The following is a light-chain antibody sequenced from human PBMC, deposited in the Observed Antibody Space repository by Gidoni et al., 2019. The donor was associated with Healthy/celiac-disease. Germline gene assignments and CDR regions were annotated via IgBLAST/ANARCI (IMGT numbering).Light chain of an antibody. J-gene: IGLJ2*01. CDR2: SKT. V-gene: IGLV1-44*01. Sequence: QSVLTHSPSASGTPGQRLTISCAGSTANIGSNAVNWYQQLPGTAPKLLSDSKTQLPSGVPDRCSGSKSGTSASLGISGLQSEDEPDDYCAAWDDSLNVVVFGGGTKLTVL. CDR1: TANIGSNA. CDR3: AAWDDSLNVVV.